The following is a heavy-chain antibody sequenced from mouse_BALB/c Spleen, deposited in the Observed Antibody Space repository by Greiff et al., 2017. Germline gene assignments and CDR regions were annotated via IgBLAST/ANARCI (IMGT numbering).Heavy chain of an antibody. V-gene: IGHV1-18*01. D-gene: IGHD1-1*01. J-gene: IGHJ3*01. CDR2: INPYNGGT. Sequence: EVQLQQSGPELVKPGASMKISCKASGYSFTGYTMNWVKQSHGKNLEWIGLINPYNGGTSYNQKFKGKATLTVDKSSSTAYMELLSLTSEDSAVYYCTKSFTTLTGGSSPFAYWGQGTLVTVSA. CDR3: TKSFTTLTGGSSPFAY. CDR1: GYSFTGYT.